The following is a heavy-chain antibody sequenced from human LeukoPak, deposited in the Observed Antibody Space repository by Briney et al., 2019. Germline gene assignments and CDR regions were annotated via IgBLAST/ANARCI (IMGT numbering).Heavy chain of an antibody. CDR2: ISAYNGDT. D-gene: IGHD2-2*02. V-gene: IGHV1-18*01. CDR1: GYTFTSYG. Sequence: GASVKVSCKASGYTFTSYGISWVRQAPGQGLEWIGWISAYNGDTNYAQKLQGRVTMTTDTSTSTAYMELRSLRSDDTAVYYCARDEWPYCSSTSCYKEGNYYYYYYMDVWGKGTTVTVSS. CDR3: ARDEWPYCSSTSCYKEGNYYYYYYMDV. J-gene: IGHJ6*03.